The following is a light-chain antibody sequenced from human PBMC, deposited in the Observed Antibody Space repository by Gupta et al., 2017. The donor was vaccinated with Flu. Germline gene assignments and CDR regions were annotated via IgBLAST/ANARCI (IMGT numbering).Light chain of an antibody. CDR1: QSLSRYD. V-gene: IGKV3-20*01. Sequence: EIVLTQSPGTLSLSPGERATLSCRASQSLSRYDLAWYQQKPGQAPRLLMYGASSRATGIPDRFSGSGSGTDFILTISRLEPEDFAVYYCQHYDSSSTFGGGTKVEIK. J-gene: IGKJ4*01. CDR3: QHYDSSST. CDR2: GAS.